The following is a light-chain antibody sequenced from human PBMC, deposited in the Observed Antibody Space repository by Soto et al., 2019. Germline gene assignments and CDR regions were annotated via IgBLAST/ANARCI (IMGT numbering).Light chain of an antibody. CDR3: LQDYNYPWT. V-gene: IGKV1-6*01. Sequence: AIQMTQSPSSLSASVGDRVTITCRASQGIRHDLGWYQQKPGKAPKLLIYAASNLQSGVPSRFSGSGSGTDFTLTISSLQPEDFATYYCLQDYNYPWTFGQGTKVEIK. CDR2: AAS. CDR1: QGIRHD. J-gene: IGKJ1*01.